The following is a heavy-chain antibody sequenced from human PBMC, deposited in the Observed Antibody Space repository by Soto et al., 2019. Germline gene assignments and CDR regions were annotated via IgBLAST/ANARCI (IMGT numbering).Heavy chain of an antibody. CDR3: ARLGSQRYYYYGMDV. CDR2: ISSSSSYI. CDR1: GFTFSSYS. V-gene: IGHV3-21*01. D-gene: IGHD6-25*01. J-gene: IGHJ6*02. Sequence: EVQLVESGGGLVKPGGSLRLSCAASGFTFSSYSMNWVRQAPGKGLEWVSSISSSSSYIYYADSVKGRFTISRDNATNSPYLQMNSLRAEERAVYYCARLGSQRYYYYGMDVWGQGTTVTVSS.